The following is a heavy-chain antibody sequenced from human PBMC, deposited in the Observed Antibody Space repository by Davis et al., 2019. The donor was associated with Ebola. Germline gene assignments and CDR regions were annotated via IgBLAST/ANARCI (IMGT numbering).Heavy chain of an antibody. J-gene: IGHJ6*03. CDR1: GGSISRGGSY. CDR3: ARDLRYDSSGYDYYFDMDV. CDR2: IYYSGST. D-gene: IGHD3-22*01. V-gene: IGHV4-31*03. Sequence: PSQTLSLTCTVSGGSISRGGSYWTWIRQPPGKGLEWIGYIYYSGSTYYKPSLKSRVTISLDTSKNQFSLNLYSVTAADTAVYYCARDLRYDSSGYDYYFDMDVWGKGTTVTVSS.